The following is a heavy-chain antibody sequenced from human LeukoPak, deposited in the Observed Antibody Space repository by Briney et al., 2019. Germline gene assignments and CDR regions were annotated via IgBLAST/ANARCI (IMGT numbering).Heavy chain of an antibody. V-gene: IGHV4-34*01. J-gene: IGHJ4*02. CDR2: INHSGST. CDR1: GGSFSGYY. CDR3: ARAKYYDFWSGYYTGISFYFDY. Sequence: PSETLSLTCAVYGGSFSGYYWSWLRQPPGKGLEWIGEINHSGSTNYNPSLKSRVTISVDTSKNQFSLKLSSLTAADTAVYYCARAKYYDFWSGYYTGISFYFDYWGQGTLVTVSS. D-gene: IGHD3-3*01.